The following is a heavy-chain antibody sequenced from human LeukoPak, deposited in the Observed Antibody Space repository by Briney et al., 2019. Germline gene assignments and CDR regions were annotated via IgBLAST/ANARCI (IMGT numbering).Heavy chain of an antibody. J-gene: IGHJ4*02. Sequence: GGSLRLSCAASGFTFSGYGMHWVRQAPGKGLEWVAFIRNDGSNKYYADSMKGRFTISRDNPKNTLYLQMNSLRAEDTVVYYCARQRVDTAIGYWGQGTLVTVSS. CDR3: ARQRVDTAIGY. CDR1: GFTFSGYG. V-gene: IGHV3-30*02. CDR2: IRNDGSNK. D-gene: IGHD5-18*01.